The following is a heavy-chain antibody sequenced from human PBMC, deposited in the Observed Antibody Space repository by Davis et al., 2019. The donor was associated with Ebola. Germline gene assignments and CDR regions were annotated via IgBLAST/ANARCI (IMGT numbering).Heavy chain of an antibody. CDR1: GGSFSGYY. J-gene: IGHJ5*02. D-gene: IGHD6-13*01. CDR2: IYYSGST. V-gene: IGHV4-59*08. Sequence: SQTLSLTCAVYGGSFSGYYWSWIRQPPRKGLEWIGYIYYSGSTNYNPSLKSRVTISVDTSKNQFSLKLSSVTAADTAVYYCARRSSSRPHWFDPWGQGTLVTVSS. CDR3: ARRSSSRPHWFDP.